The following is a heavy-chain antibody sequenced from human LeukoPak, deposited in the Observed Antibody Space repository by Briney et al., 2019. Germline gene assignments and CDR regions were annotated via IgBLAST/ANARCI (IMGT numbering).Heavy chain of an antibody. CDR1: GYSFANYG. V-gene: IGHV1-18*04. CDR3: ARDGYYDY. Sequence: EASVTVSFKGSGYSFANYGIAWVRQAPGQGLEWMGWISAYNGNTDYAQKLQGRVTMTTDTSTNTAYMELRSLRSDDTAVYYCARDGYYDYWGQGTLVTVSS. CDR2: ISAYNGNT. J-gene: IGHJ4*02.